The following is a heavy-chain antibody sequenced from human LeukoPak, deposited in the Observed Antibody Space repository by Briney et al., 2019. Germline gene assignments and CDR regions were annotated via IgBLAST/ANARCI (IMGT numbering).Heavy chain of an antibody. CDR3: ASSETVMRT. V-gene: IGHV4-31*03. CDR2: IHYSGST. D-gene: IGHD3-16*01. Sequence: PSQTLSLTCTVSGGSISSGAYYSSWIRQHPGKGLEWIGYIHYSGSTYYNPSLKSRVTISVDTSKKQFYLKVNSVTATDTAVYYCASSETVMRTWGQGTLVTVSS. J-gene: IGHJ5*02. CDR1: GGSISSGAYY.